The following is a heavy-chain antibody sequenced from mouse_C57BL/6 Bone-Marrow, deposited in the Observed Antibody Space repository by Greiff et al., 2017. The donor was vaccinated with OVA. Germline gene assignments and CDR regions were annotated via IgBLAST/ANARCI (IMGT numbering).Heavy chain of an antibody. J-gene: IGHJ1*03. CDR3: ARDDGYLYWYFDF. Sequence: EVQLQQSGPELVKPGASVKISCKASGYTFTDYYMNWVKQSHGKSLEWIGDINPNNGGTSYNQKFKGKATLTVDKSSSTAYMELRSLTSEDSAVYYCARDDGYLYWYFDFWGTGTTVTVSS. CDR1: GYTFTDYY. V-gene: IGHV1-26*01. CDR2: INPNNGGT. D-gene: IGHD2-3*01.